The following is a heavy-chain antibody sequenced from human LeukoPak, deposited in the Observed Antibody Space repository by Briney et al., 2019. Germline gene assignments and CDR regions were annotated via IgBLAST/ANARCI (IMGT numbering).Heavy chain of an antibody. CDR2: ISSSSSTI. Sequence: PGGSLRLSCAASGFTFSSYSMNWVRQAPGKGLEWVSYISSSSSTIYYADSVKGRFTISRDNAKNSLYLQMNSLRAEDTAVYYCARDSLRGFDYWGQGTLVTVSS. D-gene: IGHD4-17*01. CDR1: GFTFSSYS. J-gene: IGHJ4*02. CDR3: ARDSLRGFDY. V-gene: IGHV3-48*04.